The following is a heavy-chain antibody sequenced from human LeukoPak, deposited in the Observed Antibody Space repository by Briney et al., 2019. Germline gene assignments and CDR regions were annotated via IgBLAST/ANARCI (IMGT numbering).Heavy chain of an antibody. CDR1: GYSFTNYW. CDR3: ARYGPYSNYVQGFYYYYYMDV. Sequence: GESLKISCKGSGYSFTNYWIGWVRQMPGKGLEWMGIIYPGDSDTRYSPSFQGQVTISADKSISTAYLQWSSLKASDTAMCYCARYGPYSNYVQGFYYYYYMDVWGKGTTVTVSS. D-gene: IGHD4-11*01. CDR2: IYPGDSDT. J-gene: IGHJ6*03. V-gene: IGHV5-51*01.